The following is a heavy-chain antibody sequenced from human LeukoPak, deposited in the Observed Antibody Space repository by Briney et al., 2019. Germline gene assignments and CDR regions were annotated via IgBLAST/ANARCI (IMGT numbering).Heavy chain of an antibody. D-gene: IGHD6-19*01. V-gene: IGHV1-69*05. CDR1: GGTFSSYA. Sequence: SVKVSCKASGGTFSSYAISWVRQAPGQGLEWMGGIIPIFGTANYAQKFQGRVTITTDESTSPAYMELSSLRSEDAAVYYCARGALGWYYFDYWGEGTLVTVSS. J-gene: IGHJ4*02. CDR3: ARGALGWYYFDY. CDR2: IIPIFGTA.